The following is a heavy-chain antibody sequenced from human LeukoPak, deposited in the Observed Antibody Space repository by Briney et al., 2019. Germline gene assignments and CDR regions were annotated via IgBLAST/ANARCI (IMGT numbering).Heavy chain of an antibody. Sequence: PGGSLRLSCAASGFTFSSYAMSWVRQAPGKGLEWVSAISGSGGSTYYADSVKGRFTISRDNSKNTLYLQMNSLRAEDTAVYYCAKGYLSGSYSLSLDAFDIWGQGTMVTVSS. V-gene: IGHV3-23*01. CDR1: GFTFSSYA. D-gene: IGHD1-26*01. CDR2: ISGSGGST. J-gene: IGHJ3*02. CDR3: AKGYLSGSYSLSLDAFDI.